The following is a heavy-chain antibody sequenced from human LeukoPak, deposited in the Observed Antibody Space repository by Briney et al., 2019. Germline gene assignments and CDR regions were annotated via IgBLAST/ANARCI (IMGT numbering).Heavy chain of an antibody. CDR1: GFTFSTYW. Sequence: PGGSLRLSCAASGFTFSTYWMSWVRQAPGKGLEWVADIKQDGSEKYYVDSVKDRFTISRDNAKNSLYLQMNSLRVEDTAVYYCARNVYRTFDSWDQGTLVTVSS. CDR2: IKQDGSEK. D-gene: IGHD1-14*01. J-gene: IGHJ4*02. CDR3: ARNVYRTFDS. V-gene: IGHV3-7*01.